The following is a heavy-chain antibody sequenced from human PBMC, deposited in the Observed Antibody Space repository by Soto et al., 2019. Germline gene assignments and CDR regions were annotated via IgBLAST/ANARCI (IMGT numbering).Heavy chain of an antibody. D-gene: IGHD6-19*01. Sequence: ASVKVSCKASGYTFTSYYMHWVRQAPGQGLEWMGIINPSGGSTSYAQKFQGRVTMTKDTSTSTVYMELSSLRSEDSAVYYCALIAVAGRELTKHQHWGQGTLVTVSS. CDR1: GYTFTSYY. CDR2: INPSGGST. CDR3: ALIAVAGRELTKHQH. V-gene: IGHV1-46*01. J-gene: IGHJ1*01.